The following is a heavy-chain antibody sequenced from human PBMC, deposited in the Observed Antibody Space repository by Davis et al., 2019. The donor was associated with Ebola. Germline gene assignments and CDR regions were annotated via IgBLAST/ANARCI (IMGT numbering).Heavy chain of an antibody. D-gene: IGHD3-22*01. V-gene: IGHV4-30-4*07. Sequence: MPSETLSLTCAVSGGSISSGGYSWSWIRQPPGKGLEWIGYMYYSGSTYYNPSLKSRVTISGDTSKNQFSLKLSSVTAADTAVYYCARLHTYYYDSSGYYQLRYFDYWGQGTLVTVSS. CDR2: MYYSGST. CDR1: GGSISSGGYS. J-gene: IGHJ4*02. CDR3: ARLHTYYYDSSGYYQLRYFDY.